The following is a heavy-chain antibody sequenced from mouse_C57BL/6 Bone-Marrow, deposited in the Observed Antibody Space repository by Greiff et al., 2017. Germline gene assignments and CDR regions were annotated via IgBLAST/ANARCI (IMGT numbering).Heavy chain of an antibody. Sequence: EVNVVESGGGLVKPGGSLKLSCAASGFTFSSYTMSWVRQTPEKRLQWVAAISGGGGNTYYPDSVKGRFTISRDTDKNILYLQMSSLRSEDTALYYCSRQVTTVLATKYFDVWGTGTTVTVSS. V-gene: IGHV5-9*01. J-gene: IGHJ1*03. D-gene: IGHD1-1*01. CDR3: SRQVTTVLATKYFDV. CDR2: ISGGGGNT. CDR1: GFTFSSYT.